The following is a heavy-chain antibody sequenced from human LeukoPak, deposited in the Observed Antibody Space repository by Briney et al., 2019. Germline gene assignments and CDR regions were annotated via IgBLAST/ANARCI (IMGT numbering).Heavy chain of an antibody. Sequence: GGSLRLSCEVSGFTFSRSWMSWVRQAPGKGLEWVANIKQDGSEKSYVDSVRGRFTISRDNAKNSLFLQMSSLRAEDTAVYYCARENGDYWYFDLWGRGTLVTVSS. V-gene: IGHV3-7*01. D-gene: IGHD7-27*01. CDR2: IKQDGSEK. J-gene: IGHJ2*01. CDR1: GFTFSRSW. CDR3: ARENGDYWYFDL.